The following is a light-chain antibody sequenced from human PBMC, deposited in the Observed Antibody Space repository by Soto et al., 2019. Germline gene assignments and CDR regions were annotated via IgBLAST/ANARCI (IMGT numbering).Light chain of an antibody. V-gene: IGKV2-30*01. CDR3: LKYAHGPPI. Sequence: DVVMTQSPLSLPVTLGQPASISCRSSQGLVYRNGNTFLDWFFQRPGQSPRRLIYYVSNRDFGVPEGFSGIGSALVFHLNTGGVEVEVVGVYYSLKYAHGPPIFGQGTSLEI. J-gene: IGKJ2*01. CDR1: QGLVYRNGNTF. CDR2: YVS.